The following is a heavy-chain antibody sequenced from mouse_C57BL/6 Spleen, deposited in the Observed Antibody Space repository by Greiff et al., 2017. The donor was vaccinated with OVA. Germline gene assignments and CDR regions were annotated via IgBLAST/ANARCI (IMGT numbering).Heavy chain of an antibody. Sequence: VQLQQSGAELVRPGASVTLSCTASGYTFTDYEMHWVKQTPVHGLEWIGAIDPETGGTAYNQKFKGKAILTAYKSSGTAYMELRSLTSEDSAVDYCTREGPGGQEYYFDYWGQGTTLTVSS. CDR2: IDPETGGT. D-gene: IGHD3-3*01. J-gene: IGHJ2*01. CDR1: GYTFTDYE. CDR3: TREGPGGQEYYFDY. V-gene: IGHV1-15*01.